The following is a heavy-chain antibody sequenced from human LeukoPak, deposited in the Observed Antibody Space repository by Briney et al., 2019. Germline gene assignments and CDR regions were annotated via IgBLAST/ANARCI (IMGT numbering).Heavy chain of an antibody. CDR2: INHSGST. V-gene: IGHV4-34*01. J-gene: IGHJ3*02. Sequence: SETLSLTCAVYGGSFSGYYWSWIRQPPGKGLEWIGEINHSGSTNYNPSLKSRVTISVDTSKNQFSLKLSSVTAADTAVYYCARGSDYDILTGHAIDIWGQGTMVTVSS. D-gene: IGHD3-9*01. CDR1: GGSFSGYY. CDR3: ARGSDYDILTGHAIDI.